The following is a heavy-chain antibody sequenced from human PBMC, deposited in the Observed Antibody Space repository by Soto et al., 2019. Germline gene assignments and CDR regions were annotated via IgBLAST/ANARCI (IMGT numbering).Heavy chain of an antibody. D-gene: IGHD6-19*01. V-gene: IGHV4-61*01. CDR2: IYYSGST. Sequence: SETLSLTCTVSGGSVSSGSYYWSWIRQPPGKGLEWIGYIYYSGSTNYNPSLKSRVTISVDTSKNQFSLKLSSVTAADTAVYYCARDVNSGTIDYWGQGTLVTVSS. J-gene: IGHJ4*02. CDR3: ARDVNSGTIDY. CDR1: GGSVSSGSYY.